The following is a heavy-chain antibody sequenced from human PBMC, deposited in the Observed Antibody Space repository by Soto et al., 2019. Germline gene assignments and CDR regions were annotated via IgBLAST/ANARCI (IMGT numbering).Heavy chain of an antibody. CDR3: AGATGRY. CDR2: IYSGGNT. J-gene: IGHJ4*02. D-gene: IGHD1-1*01. CDR1: GFTVSSNY. V-gene: IGHV3-53*02. Sequence: EVQLVETGGGLIQPGGSLRLSCTASGFTVSSNYMTWVRQAPGKGLEWFSVIYSGGNTYYADSVKGRFTSSRDKSKNTRQLQMNSLRDEDTAVYYCAGATGRYWGQGTLVTVSS.